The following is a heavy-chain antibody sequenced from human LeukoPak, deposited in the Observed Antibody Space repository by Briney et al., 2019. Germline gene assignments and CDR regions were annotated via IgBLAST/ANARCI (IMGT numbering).Heavy chain of an antibody. CDR2: ISAYNGNT. CDR3: ARTPSTSETAAGSFDY. Sequence: ASVKVSCKASGYTFASYGISWVRQAPGQGLEWMGWISAYNGNTNYAQKLQGRVTMTTDTSTSTAYMELRSLRSDDTAVYYCARTPSTSETAAGSFDYWGQGTLVTVSS. D-gene: IGHD6-13*01. J-gene: IGHJ4*02. V-gene: IGHV1-18*01. CDR1: GYTFASYG.